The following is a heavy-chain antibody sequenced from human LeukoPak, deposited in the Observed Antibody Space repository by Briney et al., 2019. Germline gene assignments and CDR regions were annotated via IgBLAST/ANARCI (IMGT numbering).Heavy chain of an antibody. D-gene: IGHD3-10*01. CDR1: GFTFSIYS. J-gene: IGHJ4*02. V-gene: IGHV3-48*01. Sequence: GGSLRLSCAASGFTFSIYSMNWVRQAPGKGLECVSYISSSSSTIYYADSVKGRFTISRDNAKNSLYLQMNSLRAEDTAVYYCARGSVWKGEYYFDYWGQGTLVTVSS. CDR2: ISSSSSTI. CDR3: ARGSVWKGEYYFDY.